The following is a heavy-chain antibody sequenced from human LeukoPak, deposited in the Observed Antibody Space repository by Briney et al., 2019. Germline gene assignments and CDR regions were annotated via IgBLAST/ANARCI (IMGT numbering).Heavy chain of an antibody. CDR1: GGSVSSGTGY. D-gene: IGHD2-21*02. Sequence: SETLSLTCTVSGGSVSSGTGYWSWIRQPPGKGLEWIGYMYYTGSTNYSPSLKSRVTISVDTSKNQFSLKLSSVTAADTAVYYCARHGGDWVFDYWGQGTLVTVSS. CDR2: MYYTGST. CDR3: ARHGGDWVFDY. V-gene: IGHV4-61*01. J-gene: IGHJ4*02.